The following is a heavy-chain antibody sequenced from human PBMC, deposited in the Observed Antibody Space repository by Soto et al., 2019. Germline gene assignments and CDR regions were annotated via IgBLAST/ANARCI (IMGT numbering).Heavy chain of an antibody. CDR1: EFTVSSDY. Sequence: PGGALRLSCAASEFTVSSDYMNWVRQAPGKGLECVSTIYSGGSTYYADSVKGRFTISRDNSKNTLYLQMNNLRAEDTAVYYCAGRVGATNYGMDVWGQGTTVTVSS. V-gene: IGHV3-53*01. CDR2: IYSGGST. CDR3: AGRVGATNYGMDV. J-gene: IGHJ6*02. D-gene: IGHD1-26*01.